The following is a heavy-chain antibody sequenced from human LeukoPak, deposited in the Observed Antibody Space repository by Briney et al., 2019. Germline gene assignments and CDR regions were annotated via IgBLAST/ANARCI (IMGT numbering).Heavy chain of an antibody. CDR1: GGSISSYY. Sequence: PSGTLSLTCTVSGGSISSYYWSWIRQPPGKGLEWIGYIYYSGSTNYNPSLKSRVTISVDTSKNQFSLKLSSVTAADTAVYYCASVTRYCSGGSCYYFLDYWGQGTLVTVSS. V-gene: IGHV4-59*01. D-gene: IGHD2-15*01. J-gene: IGHJ4*02. CDR3: ASVTRYCSGGSCYYFLDY. CDR2: IYYSGST.